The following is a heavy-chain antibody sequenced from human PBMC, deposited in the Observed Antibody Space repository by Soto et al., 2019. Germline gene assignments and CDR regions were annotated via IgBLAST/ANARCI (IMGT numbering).Heavy chain of an antibody. J-gene: IGHJ4*01. V-gene: IGHV3-21*01. CDR2: ISISAAFI. Sequence: GGSLRLSCAASGFSFSNDNMHWIRQAPGKGLEWVSSISISAAFIYYADSVKGRFTISRDKAKNSLYLQMNSLRAEDTALYYCARVEDYYDSSRYLPVVDWGHGTLLTVSS. D-gene: IGHD3-22*01. CDR1: GFSFSNDN. CDR3: ARVEDYYDSSRYLPVVD.